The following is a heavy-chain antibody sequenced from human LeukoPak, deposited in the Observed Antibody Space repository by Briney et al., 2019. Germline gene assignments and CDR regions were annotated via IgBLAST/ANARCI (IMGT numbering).Heavy chain of an antibody. CDR3: GRGGDGIDI. CDR2: INIDDTNA. J-gene: IGHJ3*02. V-gene: IGHV3-74*01. Sequence: PGGSLRLSCAVSGFTFRDYLMHWVRQAPGKGLVWVSRINIDDTNAYADSVEGRFTISRDNRKNTLYLQMNSLRAEDTAVYFCGRGGDGIDIWGQGTTVIVSS. CDR1: GFTFRDYL.